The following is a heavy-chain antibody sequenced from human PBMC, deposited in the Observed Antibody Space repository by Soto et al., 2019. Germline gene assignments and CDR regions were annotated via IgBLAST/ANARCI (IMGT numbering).Heavy chain of an antibody. Sequence: GGSLRLSCAASGFTFSSYEMNWVRQAPGKGLEWVSYISSSGSTTYYVDTVKGRFTISRDNAKNSLYLQMNSLRAEDTAVYYCARVGYYNDRGAFDIWGQGTMVTVSS. J-gene: IGHJ3*02. V-gene: IGHV3-48*03. CDR1: GFTFSSYE. CDR3: ARVGYYNDRGAFDI. CDR2: ISSSGSTT. D-gene: IGHD3-9*01.